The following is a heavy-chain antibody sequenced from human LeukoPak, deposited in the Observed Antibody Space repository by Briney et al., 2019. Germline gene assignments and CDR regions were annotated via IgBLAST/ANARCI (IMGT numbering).Heavy chain of an antibody. D-gene: IGHD3-3*01. CDR1: GGSISSHY. V-gene: IGHV4-59*11. CDR2: ISYSGST. Sequence: SETLSLTCTVSGGSISSHYWSWIRQPPGKGLEWIGYISYSGSTNYNPSLKSRVTISVDTPKNQFSLKLSSVTAADTAVYYCARDRDDFWSGSYYFDYWGQGTLVTVSS. CDR3: ARDRDDFWSGSYYFDY. J-gene: IGHJ4*02.